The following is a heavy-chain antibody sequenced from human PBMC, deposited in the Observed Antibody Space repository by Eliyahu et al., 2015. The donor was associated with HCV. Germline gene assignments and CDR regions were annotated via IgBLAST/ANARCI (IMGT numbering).Heavy chain of an antibody. Sequence: QVQLVQSGAEVKKPGSSVKVSCKTSGGTFSRHSINWVRQAPGQGLEWMGGIXPIFGTAHYAQKFQGRVTITADESTNTAYMELSSLRSEDTAMYYCARVNGDCSSLMCPHDYWGQGTLVTVSS. D-gene: IGHD2-2*01. J-gene: IGHJ4*02. V-gene: IGHV1-69*01. CDR3: ARVNGDCSSLMCPHDY. CDR2: IXPIFGTA. CDR1: GGTFSRHS.